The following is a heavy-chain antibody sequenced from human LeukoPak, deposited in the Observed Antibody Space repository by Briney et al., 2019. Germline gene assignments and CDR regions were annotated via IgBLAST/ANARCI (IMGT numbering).Heavy chain of an antibody. J-gene: IGHJ4*02. Sequence: GGSLRLSCATSGFTFSTYWMSWVRQAPGKGPEWVANIKQDGSEKYYADSVTGRFTISRDNAKNSLYLQMNSLRAEDTAVYYCANGDGLDYWGQGTLVTVSS. D-gene: IGHD5-24*01. CDR2: IKQDGSEK. CDR3: ANGDGLDY. CDR1: GFTFSTYW. V-gene: IGHV3-7*01.